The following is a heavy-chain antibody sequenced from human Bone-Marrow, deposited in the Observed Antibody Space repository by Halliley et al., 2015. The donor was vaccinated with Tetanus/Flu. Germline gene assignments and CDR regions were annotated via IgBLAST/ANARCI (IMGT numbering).Heavy chain of an antibody. D-gene: IGHD2-15*01. V-gene: IGHV3-11*01. J-gene: IGHJ3*02. CDR1: GFSFSDYY. Sequence: TASGFSFSDYYMSWIRQAPGKGLEWISYIGSSGVTKYYADPVKGRFSTSRDNAKKLLYLQMDRLRADDTAVYYCARGSQVALRAFDIWGQGTLVTVSS. CDR3: ARGSQVALRAFDI. CDR2: IGSSGVTK.